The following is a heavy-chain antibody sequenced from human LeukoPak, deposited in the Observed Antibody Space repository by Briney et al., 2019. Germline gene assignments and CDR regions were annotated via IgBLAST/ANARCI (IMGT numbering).Heavy chain of an antibody. Sequence: SETLSLTCAVYGGSFSGYYWSWIRQPPGKGLEWIGEINHSGSTNYSPSLKSRVTISVDTSKNQFSLKLSSVTAADTAVYYCARAADTFGMDVWGQGTTVTVSS. CDR3: ARAADTFGMDV. CDR1: GGSFSGYY. D-gene: IGHD3-16*01. V-gene: IGHV4-34*01. J-gene: IGHJ6*02. CDR2: INHSGST.